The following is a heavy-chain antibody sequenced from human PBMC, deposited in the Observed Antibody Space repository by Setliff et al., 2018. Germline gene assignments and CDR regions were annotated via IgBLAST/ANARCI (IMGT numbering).Heavy chain of an antibody. J-gene: IGHJ4*02. D-gene: IGHD7-27*01. CDR3: AKDLVQLGMTTVCDY. CDR1: GFTFSSYA. CDR2: ISGSGGST. V-gene: IGHV3-23*01. Sequence: GGSLRLSCAASGFTFSSYAISWARQAPGKGLEWVSAISGSGGSTYYADSVKGRFTISRDNSKNTLYLQMNSLRAEDTAVYYCAKDLVQLGMTTVCDYWGQGTLVTVSS.